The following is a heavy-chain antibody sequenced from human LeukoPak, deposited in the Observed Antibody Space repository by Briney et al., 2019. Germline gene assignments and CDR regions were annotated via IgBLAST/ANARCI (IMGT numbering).Heavy chain of an antibody. CDR2: IYYSGST. D-gene: IGHD3-22*01. CDR3: ARHERDYYDSSGYYYRLGLGFDY. J-gene: IGHJ4*02. V-gene: IGHV4-39*01. Sequence: SGTLSLTCTVSGGSISSSSYYWGWIRQPPGKGLEWIGSIYYSGSTYYNPSLKSRVTISVDTSKNQFSLKLSSVTAADTAVYYCARHERDYYDSSGYYYRLGLGFDYWGQGTLVTVSS. CDR1: GGSISSSSYY.